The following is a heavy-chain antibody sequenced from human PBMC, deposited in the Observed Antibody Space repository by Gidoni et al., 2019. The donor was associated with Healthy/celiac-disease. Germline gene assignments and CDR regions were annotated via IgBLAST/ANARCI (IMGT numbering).Heavy chain of an antibody. CDR2: IYTSGST. V-gene: IGHV4-4*07. CDR1: GGSISSYY. CDR3: ARDRFGQQESDAFDI. Sequence: QVQLQESGPGLVKPSETLSLTSTVSGGSISSYYWSWIRQPAGKGLEWIGCIYTSGSTNYNPSLKSRVTMSVDTSKNQFALKLSSVTAADTAVYYCARDRFGQQESDAFDIWGQGTMVTVSS. D-gene: IGHD6-13*01. J-gene: IGHJ3*02.